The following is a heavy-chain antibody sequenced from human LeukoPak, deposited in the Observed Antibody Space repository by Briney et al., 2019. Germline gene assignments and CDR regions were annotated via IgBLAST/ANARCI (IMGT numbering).Heavy chain of an antibody. CDR2: INHSGST. J-gene: IGHJ4*02. Sequence: SETLSLTCAIYGGSFSGYYWSWIRQPPGKGLEWIGEINHSGSTNYNPSLKSRVTISVDTSKNQFSLKLNSVTAADTAVYYCARGRWPPSVRVDYWGQGTLVTVSS. CDR3: ARGRWPPSVRVDY. D-gene: IGHD6-13*01. CDR1: GGSFSGYY. V-gene: IGHV4-34*01.